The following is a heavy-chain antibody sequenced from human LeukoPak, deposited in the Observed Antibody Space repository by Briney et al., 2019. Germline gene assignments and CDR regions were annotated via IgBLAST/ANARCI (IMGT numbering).Heavy chain of an antibody. D-gene: IGHD2-15*01. CDR1: GYTFTGYY. J-gene: IGHJ3*02. CDR3: ASDPVYCSGGSCYFFGAFDI. CDR2: INPNSGGT. V-gene: IGHV1-2*06. Sequence: ASVKVSCKASGYTFTGYYMHWVRQAPGQGLEWMGRINPNSGGTNYAQKFQGRVTMTRDTSISTAYMELSRLRSDDTAVYYCASDPVYCSGGSCYFFGAFDIWGQRTMVTVSS.